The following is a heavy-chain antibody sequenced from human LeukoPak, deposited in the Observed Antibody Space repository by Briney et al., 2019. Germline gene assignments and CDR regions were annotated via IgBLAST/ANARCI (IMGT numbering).Heavy chain of an antibody. V-gene: IGHV3-23*01. CDR1: GFTFSSYA. Sequence: PGGSLRLSCAASGFTFSSYAMSWVRQAPGKGLEWVSAISGSGGSTYYADSVKGRFTISRANSKNTLYLQMNGLRAEDTAVYYCAKGFVVYAMSRTDAFDIWGQGTMVTVSS. D-gene: IGHD2-8*02. CDR2: ISGSGGST. J-gene: IGHJ3*02. CDR3: AKGFVVYAMSRTDAFDI.